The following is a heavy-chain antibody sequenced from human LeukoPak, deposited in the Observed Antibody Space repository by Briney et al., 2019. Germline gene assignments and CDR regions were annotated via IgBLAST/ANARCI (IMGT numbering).Heavy chain of an antibody. CDR3: ARAGDIVVVTAAYRY. CDR2: IIPIFGTA. D-gene: IGHD2-2*01. Sequence: SVKVSCKASGGTFSSYAISWVRQAPGQGLEWMGGIIPIFGTANYAQKFQGRVTITADESASTAYMELSSLRSEATAVYYCARAGDIVVVTAAYRYWGQGTLVTVSS. CDR1: GGTFSSYA. J-gene: IGHJ4*02. V-gene: IGHV1-69*13.